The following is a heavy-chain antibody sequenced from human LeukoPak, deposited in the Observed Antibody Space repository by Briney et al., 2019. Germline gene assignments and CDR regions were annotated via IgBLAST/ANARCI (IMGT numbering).Heavy chain of an antibody. J-gene: IGHJ4*02. V-gene: IGHV3-23*01. D-gene: IGHD3-3*01. CDR3: AKQYDFWSGPDY. CDR2: ISGSGGGT. CDR1: GFTFSRYA. Sequence: PGGSLRLSCAASGFTFSRYAMSWVRQAPEKGLEWVSTISGSGGGTYYADSVKGRFTISRDNSKNTLYLQMNSLRVEDTAVYYCAKQYDFWSGPDYWGQGTLVTVSS.